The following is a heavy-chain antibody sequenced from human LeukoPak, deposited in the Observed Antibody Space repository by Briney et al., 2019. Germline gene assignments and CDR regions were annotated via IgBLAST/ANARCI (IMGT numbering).Heavy chain of an antibody. CDR3: ARGYYSNVNWFDP. V-gene: IGHV1-2*02. CDR2: INPNSGST. Sequence: GASVKVCCKASGHTFTGHYIHWVRQAPGQGLEWMGWINPNSGSTNYAQNFQGRVTMTRDTSITTAYMELSRLRSDDTAVYFCARGYYSNVNWFDPWGQGTLVTVSS. J-gene: IGHJ5*02. CDR1: GHTFTGHY. D-gene: IGHD6-13*01.